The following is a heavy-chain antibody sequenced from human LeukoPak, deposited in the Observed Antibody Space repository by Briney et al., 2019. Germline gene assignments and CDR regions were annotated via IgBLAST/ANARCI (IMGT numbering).Heavy chain of an antibody. CDR1: GFTVSNFW. CDR3: SRGYNYRFDF. CDR2: INTDGEVT. D-gene: IGHD3-22*01. V-gene: IGHV3-74*01. J-gene: IGHJ4*02. Sequence: GGSLRLSCEVSGFTVSNFWMHWVRQGPGKGLEWVARINTDGEVTNYADFVKGRATISRDNAKNTLFLEMSGLRADDTAVYYCSRGYNYRFDFWGQGTLVVVSS.